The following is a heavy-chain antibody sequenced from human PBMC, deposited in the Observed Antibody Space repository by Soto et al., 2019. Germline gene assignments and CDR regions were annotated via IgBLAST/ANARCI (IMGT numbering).Heavy chain of an antibody. V-gene: IGHV1-69*12. Sequence: QVQLVQSGAEVKKPGSSVKVSCKASGGTFSSYAISWVRQAPGQGLEWMGGIIPIFGTANYAQKFQGRVTITADESTSTAYMELSSLRSEDTAVYYCARDREEQQLLNTEQNYGMDVWGQGTTVTVSS. CDR3: ARDREEQQLLNTEQNYGMDV. D-gene: IGHD6-13*01. CDR1: GGTFSSYA. CDR2: IIPIFGTA. J-gene: IGHJ6*02.